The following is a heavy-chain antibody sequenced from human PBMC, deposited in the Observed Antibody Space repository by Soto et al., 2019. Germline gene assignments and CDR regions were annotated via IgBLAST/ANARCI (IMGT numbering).Heavy chain of an antibody. D-gene: IGHD3-22*01. CDR2: ISGSGGST. CDR3: AKDLGVTTTTSIFDF. Sequence: EVQLLESGGGLVQPGGSLRLSCAASGFIFTTYAMSWVRQAPGKGLEWVSTISGSGGSTSYADSVKGRFTIFRDNYKNTLFLQMNSLRAEDTAVYYCAKDLGVTTTTSIFDFWGQGTLVTVSS. V-gene: IGHV3-23*01. J-gene: IGHJ4*02. CDR1: GFIFTTYA.